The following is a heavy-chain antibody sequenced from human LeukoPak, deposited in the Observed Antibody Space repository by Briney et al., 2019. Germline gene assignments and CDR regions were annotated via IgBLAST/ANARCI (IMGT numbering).Heavy chain of an antibody. CDR2: IYYSGST. V-gene: IGHV4-59*01. CDR1: GGSISSYY. CDR3: ATGRGYYYYMDV. D-gene: IGHD3-10*01. J-gene: IGHJ6*03. Sequence: SETLSLTSTVSGGSISSYYWSWIRQPPGKGLEWIGYIYYSGSTNYNPSLKSRVTISVDTSKNQFSLKLSSVTAADTAVYYCATGRGYYYYMDVWGKGTTVTVSS.